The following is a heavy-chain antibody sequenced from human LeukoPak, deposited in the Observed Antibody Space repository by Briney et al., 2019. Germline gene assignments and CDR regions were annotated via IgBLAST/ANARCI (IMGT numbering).Heavy chain of an antibody. CDR2: IYYGGTT. D-gene: IGHD3-10*01. J-gene: IGHJ3*01. CDR1: GGSINTGDYY. Sequence: PSETLSLTCTVSGGSINTGDYYWHWIRQHPGKGLEWIGYIYYGGTTSYNPSLKSRLIISLDTSNNQFSLRVNSVTAADTAVYLCARDLVNYYGSGTYVHGFDVWGQGTMVKVSA. CDR3: ARDLVNYYGSGTYVHGFDV. V-gene: IGHV4-31*03.